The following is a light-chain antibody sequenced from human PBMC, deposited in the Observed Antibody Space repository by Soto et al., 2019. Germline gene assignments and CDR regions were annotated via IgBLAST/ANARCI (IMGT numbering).Light chain of an antibody. V-gene: IGKV3-15*01. Sequence: RVMTQSPATLSLSPGERATLSCRASQSVSTNVAWYQQKPGQAPRLLIYGASTRATDIPARFSGSGSGTDFTLSISSLQSEDFAVYYCQQYHNWPPWTFGQGTKVEVK. CDR2: GAS. CDR3: QQYHNWPPWT. CDR1: QSVSTN. J-gene: IGKJ1*01.